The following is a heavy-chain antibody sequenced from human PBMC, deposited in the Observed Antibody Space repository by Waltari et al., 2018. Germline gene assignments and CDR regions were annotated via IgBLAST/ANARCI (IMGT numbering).Heavy chain of an antibody. V-gene: IGHV3-21*06. CDR2: IHSSGSYI. CDR3: AREGLLD. J-gene: IGHJ4*02. D-gene: IGHD2-8*02. Sequence: EVLLVESGGGLGKPGGSLGLSCATSGFPFSTFSMTWVRHAPGKGLEWVSSIHSSGSYIYYADSVKGRFTISRDNTKNSLYLQMNSLRDEDTAVYYCAREGLLDWGQGTLVTVSS. CDR1: GFPFSTFS.